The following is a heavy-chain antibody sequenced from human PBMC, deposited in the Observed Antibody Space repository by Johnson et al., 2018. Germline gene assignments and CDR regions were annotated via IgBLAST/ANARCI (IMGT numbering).Heavy chain of an antibody. V-gene: IGHV3-23*04. Sequence: VQLVQSGGGLVQPGRSXRLSCAASGFTFSAYGIHWVRQAPGQGLEWVSATSGSGGSTYYADSVKGRFTISRENSKNTLYLQMNSLRAEDTAVYDCARVGYDYGGNPNWFDPWGQGTLVTVSS. D-gene: IGHD4-23*01. CDR2: TSGSGGST. CDR1: GFTFSAYG. CDR3: ARVGYDYGGNPNWFDP. J-gene: IGHJ5*02.